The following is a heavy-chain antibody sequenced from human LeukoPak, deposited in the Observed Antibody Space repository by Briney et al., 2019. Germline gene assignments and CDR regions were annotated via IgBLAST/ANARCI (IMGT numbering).Heavy chain of an antibody. CDR1: TFTVASNY. CDR2: IYQGGST. V-gene: IGHV3-53*01. J-gene: IGHJ4*02. D-gene: IGHD5-24*01. Sequence: QPGGSLRLSCAVSTFTVASNYMSWVRQTPGKGLVWVSDIYQGGSTYYSDSAKGRFTISRDISKNTLHLQMNNLRVDDTAVYYCARVRDVYNHVFENWGQGTLVTVS. CDR3: ARVRDVYNHVFEN.